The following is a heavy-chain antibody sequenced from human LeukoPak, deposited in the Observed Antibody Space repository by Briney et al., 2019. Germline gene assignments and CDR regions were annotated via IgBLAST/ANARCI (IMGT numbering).Heavy chain of an antibody. V-gene: IGHV3-20*04. D-gene: IGHD3-3*01. Sequence: GGSLRLSCAASGFTFDDYGMSWVRQAPGKGLEWVSGINWNGGSTGYADSVKGRFTTSRDNAKNSLYLQMNSLRAEDTALYYCARGTYYDFWSGYPDFDYWGQGTLVTVSS. CDR1: GFTFDDYG. CDR3: ARGTYYDFWSGYPDFDY. CDR2: INWNGGST. J-gene: IGHJ4*02.